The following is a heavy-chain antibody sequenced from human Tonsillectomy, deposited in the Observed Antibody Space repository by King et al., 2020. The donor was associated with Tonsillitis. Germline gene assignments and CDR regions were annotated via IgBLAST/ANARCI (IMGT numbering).Heavy chain of an antibody. V-gene: IGHV4-59*01. D-gene: IGHD5-12*01. Sequence: VQLQESGPGLVKPSETLSLTCTVSGGSISSYYWSWIRQPPGKGLEWIGYIYYSGSTNYNPSLKSRVTISVDTSKNQFSLKLSSVTAADTAVYYCARDCGYSGYEYYFDYWGQGTLVTVSS. CDR1: GGSISSYY. J-gene: IGHJ4*02. CDR3: ARDCGYSGYEYYFDY. CDR2: IYYSGST.